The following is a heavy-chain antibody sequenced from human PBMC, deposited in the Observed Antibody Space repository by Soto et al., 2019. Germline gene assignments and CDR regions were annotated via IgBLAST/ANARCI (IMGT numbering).Heavy chain of an antibody. J-gene: IGHJ6*02. Sequence: EVQLVESGGGLVQPGGSLRLSCAASGFPLSSYEINWVRQAPGKGLEWVSHISSDGTSIYYADSVRGRFSISRDNAKNSLYLQLSSLRVEDTAVYYCAREVDFWAGWKNGMDVWGQGTTVTVSS. D-gene: IGHD3-3*01. CDR1: GFPLSSYE. CDR3: AREVDFWAGWKNGMDV. V-gene: IGHV3-48*03. CDR2: ISSDGTSI.